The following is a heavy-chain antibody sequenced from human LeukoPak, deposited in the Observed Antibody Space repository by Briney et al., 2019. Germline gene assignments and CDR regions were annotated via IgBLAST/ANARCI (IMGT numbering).Heavy chain of an antibody. Sequence: PSETLSLTCSVSGGSLSNSYWSWIRQPPGKGLEWIGYSYYSGSTNYRSSLKSRVTISLDTSKNQFSLKLRSVTAADTAVYYCARGALVPASMIWFDPWGQGTLVTVSS. J-gene: IGHJ5*02. CDR2: SYYSGST. CDR3: ARGALVPASMIWFDP. V-gene: IGHV4-59*08. CDR1: GGSLSNSY. D-gene: IGHD2-2*01.